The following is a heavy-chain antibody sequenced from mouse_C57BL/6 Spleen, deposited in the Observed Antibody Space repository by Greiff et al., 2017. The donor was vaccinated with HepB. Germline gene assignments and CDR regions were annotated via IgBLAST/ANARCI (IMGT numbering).Heavy chain of an antibody. CDR2: ISSGGDYI. V-gene: IGHV5-9-1*02. CDR3: TRHYGRTRGFDY. CDR1: GFTFSSYA. D-gene: IGHD1-1*02. Sequence: EVKLMESGEGLVKPGGSLKLSCAASGFTFSSYAMSWVRQTPEKRLEWVAYISSGGDYIYYADTVKGRFTISRDNARNPLYLQMSSLKSEDTAMYYCTRHYGRTRGFDYWGQGTTLTVSS. J-gene: IGHJ2*01.